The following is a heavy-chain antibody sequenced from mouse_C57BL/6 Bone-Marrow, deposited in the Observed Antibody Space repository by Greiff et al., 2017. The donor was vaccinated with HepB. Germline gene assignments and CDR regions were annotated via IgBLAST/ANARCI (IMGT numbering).Heavy chain of an antibody. CDR2: ISNGGGST. CDR3: ARQGYYGSPYAMDD. J-gene: IGHJ4*01. CDR1: GFTFSDYY. D-gene: IGHD1-1*01. Sequence: EVKLEESGGGLVQPGGSLKLSCAASGFTFSDYYMYWVRQTPEKRLEWVAYISNGGGSTYYPDTVKGRFTISRDNAKNTLYLQMSRLKSEDTAMYYGARQGYYGSPYAMDDWGQGTSVTVAS. V-gene: IGHV5-12*01.